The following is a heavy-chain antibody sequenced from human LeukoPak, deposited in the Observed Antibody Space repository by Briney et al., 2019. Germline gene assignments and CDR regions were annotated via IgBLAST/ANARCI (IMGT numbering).Heavy chain of an antibody. J-gene: IGHJ6*03. Sequence: GASVKVSCKASGYTFSSYAISWVRQAPGQGLEWMGWISAYNGNTNYAQKLQGRVTMTTDTSTSTAYMELRSLRSDDTAVYYCARRAAAAPYYYYYMDVWGKGTTVTVYS. CDR3: ARRAAAAPYYYYYMDV. D-gene: IGHD6-13*01. CDR2: ISAYNGNT. CDR1: GYTFSSYA. V-gene: IGHV1-18*01.